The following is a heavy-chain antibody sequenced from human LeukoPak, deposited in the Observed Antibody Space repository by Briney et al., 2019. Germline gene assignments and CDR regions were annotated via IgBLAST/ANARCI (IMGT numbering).Heavy chain of an antibody. CDR2: ILYEGSNK. V-gene: IGHV3-33*06. J-gene: IGHJ4*02. CDR1: VFTFSSYG. Sequence: GGSLRLSCGLSVFTFSSYGMRWVREAPGEGLEWLSVILYEGSNKYYADSVKGRFTISRDNSKNTLYQQMNSLRAEDTAVYYCAKPMVRGVIIPPVYWGQGTLVAVYS. D-gene: IGHD3-10*01. CDR3: AKPMVRGVIIPPVY.